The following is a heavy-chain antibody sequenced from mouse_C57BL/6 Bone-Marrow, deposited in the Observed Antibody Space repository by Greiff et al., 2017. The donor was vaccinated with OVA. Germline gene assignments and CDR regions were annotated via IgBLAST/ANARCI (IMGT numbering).Heavy chain of an antibody. D-gene: IGHD1-1*01. CDR1: GYTFTSYW. J-gene: IGHJ3*01. CDR3: ARSVGYYGSSFTLWFAY. CDR2: IDPSDSYT. Sequence: QVQLQQPGAELVKPGASVKLSCKASGYTFTSYWMQWVKQRPGQGLEWIGEIDPSDSYTNYNQKFKGKATLTVDTSSSTAYMQLSSLTSEDSAVYYCARSVGYYGSSFTLWFAYWGQGTLVTVSA. V-gene: IGHV1-50*01.